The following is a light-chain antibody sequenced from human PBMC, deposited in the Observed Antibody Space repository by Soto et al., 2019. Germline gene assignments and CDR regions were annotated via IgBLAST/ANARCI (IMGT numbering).Light chain of an antibody. CDR2: DVS. CDR1: SSDVGGYNY. J-gene: IGLJ2*01. Sequence: QSALTQPASVSGSPGQSITISCTGTSSDVGGYNYVSWYQQHPGKAPKLMIYDVSNRPSGVSSRFSGSKSGNTASLTISGLQAEDAAEYYCSSYTSSSTLVFGGGTKLTVL. CDR3: SSYTSSSTLV. V-gene: IGLV2-14*01.